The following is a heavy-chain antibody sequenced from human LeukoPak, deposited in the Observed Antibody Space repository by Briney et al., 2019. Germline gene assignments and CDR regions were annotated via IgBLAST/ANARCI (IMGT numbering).Heavy chain of an antibody. V-gene: IGHV3-23*01. D-gene: IGHD1-26*01. J-gene: IGHJ4*02. CDR1: GFTFSSYG. CDR3: AKDFNSGSYYTVDY. Sequence: GGSLRLSWAASGFTFSSYGMSWVRQAAGKGLEWVSSISGSGGSTYYADSVKGRFTISRDNSKNTLYLQMNSLRAEDTAVYYCAKDFNSGSYYTVDYWGQGTLVTVSS. CDR2: ISGSGGST.